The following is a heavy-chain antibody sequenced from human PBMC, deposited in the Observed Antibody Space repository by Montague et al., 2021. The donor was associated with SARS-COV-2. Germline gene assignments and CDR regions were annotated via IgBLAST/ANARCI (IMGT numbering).Heavy chain of an antibody. V-gene: IGHV4-59*01. CDR3: ARVPVLLWFGERGYWFDP. Sequence: SETRSLTCAAYGGSFSDYSWSWIRQPPGKGLEWIGYIYYSGSTNYNPSLKSRVTISVDTSKSQFSLKLSSVTAADTAVYYCARVPVLLWFGERGYWFDPWGQGTLVTVSS. D-gene: IGHD3-10*01. CDR1: GGSFSDYS. CDR2: IYYSGST. J-gene: IGHJ5*02.